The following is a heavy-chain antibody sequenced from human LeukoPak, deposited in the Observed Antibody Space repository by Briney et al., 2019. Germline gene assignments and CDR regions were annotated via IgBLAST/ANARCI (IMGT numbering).Heavy chain of an antibody. J-gene: IGHJ4*02. CDR3: ARPKYYYDSSGYYPFDY. CDR2: IIPIFGTA. CDR1: GGTFSSYA. D-gene: IGHD3-22*01. Sequence: SVKVSCKASGGTFSSYAISWVRQAPGQGLEWMGGIIPIFGTANYAQKFQGRVTITADESTSTAYMELSSLRSEDTALYYCARPKYYYDSSGYYPFDYWGQGTLVTVSS. V-gene: IGHV1-69*13.